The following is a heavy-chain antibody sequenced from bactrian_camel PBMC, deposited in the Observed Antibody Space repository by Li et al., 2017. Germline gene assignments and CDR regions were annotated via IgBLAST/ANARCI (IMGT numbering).Heavy chain of an antibody. D-gene: IGHD2*01. CDR2: SIGGPYSTT. Sequence: VQLVESGGGLVQPGGSLTLSCAASGFAFSTFWMYWVRQAPGKGLEWVAVSIGGPYSTTYYADSVKGRFTISRDNTKNMLYLQMNSLKSEDTALYYCTTSNVGSLSRSQATQVTVS. J-gene: IGHJ4*01. V-gene: IGHV3S1*01. CDR1: GFAFSTFW.